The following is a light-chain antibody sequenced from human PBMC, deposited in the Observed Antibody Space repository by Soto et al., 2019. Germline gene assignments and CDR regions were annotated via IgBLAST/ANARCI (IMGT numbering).Light chain of an antibody. CDR1: QNIGSD. CDR2: GSS. Sequence: EIVMTQSPATLSVSPGERATLSCRASQNIGSDLVWYQQKPGQAPRFLIYGSSTRATGIPARFSGSGSGTQFTLTISSLQSKDFAVYYCQQFNEWPLTFGGGTKVEIK. CDR3: QQFNEWPLT. V-gene: IGKV3-15*01. J-gene: IGKJ4*01.